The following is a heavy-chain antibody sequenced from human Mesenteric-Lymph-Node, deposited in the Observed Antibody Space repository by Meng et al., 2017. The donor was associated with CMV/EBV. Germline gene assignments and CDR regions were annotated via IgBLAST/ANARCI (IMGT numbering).Heavy chain of an antibody. V-gene: IGHV4-34*09. J-gene: IGHJ4*02. Sequence: SETLSLTCTVSGGSFNDYEWTWIRQSPGKGLEWIGEINHSGSTDYNPSLKSPVTMSVDTSKKQFSLKLSSVTAADTAVYYCVRGWFGELSHFDYWGQGILVTVSS. D-gene: IGHD3-10*01. CDR2: INHSGST. CDR1: GGSFNDYE. CDR3: VRGWFGELSHFDY.